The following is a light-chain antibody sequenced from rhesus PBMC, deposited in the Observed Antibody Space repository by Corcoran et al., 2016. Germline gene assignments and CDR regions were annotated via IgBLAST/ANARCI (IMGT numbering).Light chain of an antibody. CDR3: LQYSSSPWT. CDR1: QSISSW. J-gene: IGKJ1*01. V-gene: IGKV1-22*01. Sequence: DIQMTQSPSSLSASVGDTVPITCRASQSISSWLDWYQQKPGKAPKLLIYKASSLQQGVPSRFSGSGSAKYFTLTISSLQAEDFASYYCLQYSSSPWTFGQGTKVEIK. CDR2: KAS.